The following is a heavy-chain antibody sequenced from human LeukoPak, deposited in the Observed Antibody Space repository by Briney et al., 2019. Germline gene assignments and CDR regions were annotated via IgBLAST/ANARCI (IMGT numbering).Heavy chain of an antibody. CDR2: TYYRSKWYN. J-gene: IGHJ4*02. D-gene: IGHD1-1*01. Sequence: SQTLSLTCAISGDSVSSNSAAWNWIRQSPSRGLEWLGRTYYRSKWYNDYAVSVKSRITINPDTSKNHFSLQLNSVTHEDTAVYYCARWVWTVGPTVGYYFDYWGQGTLVTVSS. CDR1: GDSVSSNSAA. CDR3: ARWVWTVGPTVGYYFDY. V-gene: IGHV6-1*01.